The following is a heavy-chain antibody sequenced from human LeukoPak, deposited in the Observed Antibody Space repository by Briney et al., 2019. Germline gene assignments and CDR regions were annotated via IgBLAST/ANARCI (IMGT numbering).Heavy chain of an antibody. J-gene: IGHJ3*02. V-gene: IGHV4-34*01. CDR3: ARVLLWFGAHDAFDI. CDR1: GGSFSGYY. Sequence: PSETLSLTCAVYGGSFSGYYWSWIRQPPGKGLEWIGEINHSGSTNYNPSLKSRVTISVDTSKNQFSLKLSSVTAADTAVYYCARVLLWFGAHDAFDIWGQGTMVTVSS. D-gene: IGHD3-10*01. CDR2: INHSGST.